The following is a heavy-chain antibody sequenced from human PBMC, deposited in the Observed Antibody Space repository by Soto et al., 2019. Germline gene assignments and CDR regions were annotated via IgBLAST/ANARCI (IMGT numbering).Heavy chain of an antibody. CDR3: AYSRLPSSY. D-gene: IGHD3-10*01. V-gene: IGHV3-74*01. J-gene: IGHJ4*02. Sequence: GGSLRLSCAVSGFTFGNYWMHWVRQAPGKGLVWVSRVSPDGRTATYADSVKGRFTISRDNAKSKFYLQMNSLRAEDTAVYYCAYSRLPSSYWVRGTLVTVSS. CDR2: VSPDGRTA. CDR1: GFTFGNYW.